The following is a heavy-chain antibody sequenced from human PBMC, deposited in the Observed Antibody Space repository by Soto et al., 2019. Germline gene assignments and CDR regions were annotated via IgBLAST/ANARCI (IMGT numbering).Heavy chain of an antibody. CDR2: IVVSSGNT. Sequence: SVKVSCKASGYTFTGYAMHWVRQARGQGLEWIGWIVVSSGNTNYAQKFQGRVTITRDMSTSTAYMQLSSLRSEDTAVYYCAAVPYYYDSSAYYFDYWGQGTLVTVSS. V-gene: IGHV1-58*02. CDR3: AAVPYYYDSSAYYFDY. D-gene: IGHD3-22*01. CDR1: GYTFTGYA. J-gene: IGHJ4*02.